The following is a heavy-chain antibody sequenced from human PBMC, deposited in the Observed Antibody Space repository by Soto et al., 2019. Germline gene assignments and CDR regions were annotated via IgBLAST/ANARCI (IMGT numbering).Heavy chain of an antibody. CDR3: AKGGRQWLVTSDFNY. CDR2: IHFSGKT. V-gene: IGHV4-59*01. D-gene: IGHD6-19*01. CDR1: GGSISGYY. J-gene: IGHJ4*02. Sequence: SETLSLTCTVSGGSISGYYWSWIWQPPGKGLEWIAYIHFSGKTSYSPSLKSRVTISLDTSKNQFSLKLNSVTSLRAEDTAVYYCAKGGRQWLVTSDFNYWGQGALVTVSS.